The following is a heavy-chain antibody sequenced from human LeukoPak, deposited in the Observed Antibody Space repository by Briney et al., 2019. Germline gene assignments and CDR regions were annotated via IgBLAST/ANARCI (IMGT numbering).Heavy chain of an antibody. CDR2: INPNSGGT. J-gene: IGHJ4*02. V-gene: IGHV1-2*02. CDR1: GYTFTSYG. CDR3: ASSIVYCRSTSGYFN. D-gene: IGHD2-2*01. Sequence: ASVKVSCKASGYTFTSYGVSWWRQAPGQGLEWMGWINPNSGGTNYAQKFQGRVTMTRDTSISTAYMELSRLRSDDTAVYYCASSIVYCRSTSGYFNWGQGTLVTVSS.